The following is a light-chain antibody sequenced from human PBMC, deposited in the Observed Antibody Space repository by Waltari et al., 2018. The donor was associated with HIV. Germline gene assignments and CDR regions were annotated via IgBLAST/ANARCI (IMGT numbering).Light chain of an antibody. CDR3: SSYTSSSIVI. CDR2: DVN. Sequence: HSALTQPASVSGSPGQSITIPCTGTSSDVGGYNYVSWYRLHPGEVPKLMICDVNNRPAGVSNRVSGSKSGNTASLTISGLQVGDEADDYCSSYTSSSIVIFGGGTKVTVL. J-gene: IGLJ2*01. CDR1: SSDVGGYNY. V-gene: IGLV2-14*03.